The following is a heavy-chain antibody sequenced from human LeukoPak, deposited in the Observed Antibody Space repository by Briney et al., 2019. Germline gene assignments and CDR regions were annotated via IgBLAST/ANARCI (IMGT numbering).Heavy chain of an antibody. Sequence: GGSLRLSCAASGFTFSDFWMHWVRQAPGKGLVWVSRIKGDGSIRSHADSVKGRFTISRDNAKDTLYLQMNSLRAEDSAVYYCVRDHHYGSGDYWGQGTLVTVSS. CDR2: IKGDGSIR. CDR3: VRDHHYGSGDY. D-gene: IGHD3-10*01. CDR1: GFTFSDFW. J-gene: IGHJ4*02. V-gene: IGHV3-74*01.